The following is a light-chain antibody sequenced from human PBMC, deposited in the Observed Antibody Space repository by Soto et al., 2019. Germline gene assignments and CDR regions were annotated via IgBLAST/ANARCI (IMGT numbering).Light chain of an antibody. Sequence: DIQMTQSPSTLSASVGDRVTITCRASQSISSWLAWYQQKPGKAPKLLIYDASSLESGVPSRFSGSGSGTDFTFTISSLQPEDIATYYCLQYDTLPPTFGQGTRLEIK. CDR1: QSISSW. CDR2: DAS. J-gene: IGKJ5*01. CDR3: LQYDTLPPT. V-gene: IGKV1-5*01.